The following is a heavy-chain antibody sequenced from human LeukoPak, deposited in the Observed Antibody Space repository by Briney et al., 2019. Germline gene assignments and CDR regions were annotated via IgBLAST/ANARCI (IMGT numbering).Heavy chain of an antibody. CDR2: IYYSGSA. D-gene: IGHD3-10*01. CDR3: ARGRYITMVRGVINYFDY. CDR1: GGSLSSYY. J-gene: IGHJ4*02. Sequence: SETLSLTCTVSGGSLSSYYWSWIRQPPGKGLEWSGYIYYSGSANYNPSLKSRVTISVDTSKNQFSLKLSSVTAADTAVYYCARGRYITMVRGVINYFDYWGQGTLVTVSS. V-gene: IGHV4-59*01.